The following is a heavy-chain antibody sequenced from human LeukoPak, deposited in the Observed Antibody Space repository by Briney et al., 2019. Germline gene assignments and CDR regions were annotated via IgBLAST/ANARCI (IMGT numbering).Heavy chain of an antibody. Sequence: GGSLRLSCAASGFTFSSYWMSWVRQAPGKGLEWLANIKQDGSEKYYMGSVKGRFTISRDNAKNSLYLQMNNLRAEDTAVYYCEASGSSYRTDYWGQGTLVTVSS. D-gene: IGHD2-15*01. CDR1: GFTFSSYW. CDR2: IKQDGSEK. V-gene: IGHV3-7*01. CDR3: EASGSSYRTDY. J-gene: IGHJ4*02.